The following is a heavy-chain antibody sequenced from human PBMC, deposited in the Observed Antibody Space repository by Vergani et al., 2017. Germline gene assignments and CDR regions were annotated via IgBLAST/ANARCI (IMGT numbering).Heavy chain of an antibody. CDR2: ISSSNVYI. CDR1: GFTFSSYS. CDR3: ARGWSSSSWNTHWYFDL. V-gene: IGHV3-21*01. D-gene: IGHD6-13*01. Sequence: EVQLVESGGGLVKPGGSLRLSCAASGFTFSSYSMNWLRQAPGKGLEWVSSISSSNVYIYYADSLKGRFTISRDNAKNSLYLQMNSLRAEDTAVYYCARGWSSSSWNTHWYFDLWGRGTLVTVSS. J-gene: IGHJ2*01.